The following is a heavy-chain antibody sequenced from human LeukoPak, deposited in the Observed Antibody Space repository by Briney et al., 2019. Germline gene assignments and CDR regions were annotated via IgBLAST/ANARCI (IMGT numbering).Heavy chain of an antibody. CDR1: GYTFTGYY. J-gene: IGHJ5*02. D-gene: IGHD6-13*01. Sequence: ASVKVSCKASGYTFTGYYMHWVRQAPGQGLEWMGWINPNSGGTDYAQKFQGWVTMTRDTSISTACMELSRLRSDDTAVYYCARGPIAAAGTGGNNWFDPWGQGTLVTVSS. V-gene: IGHV1-2*04. CDR2: INPNSGGT. CDR3: ARGPIAAAGTGGNNWFDP.